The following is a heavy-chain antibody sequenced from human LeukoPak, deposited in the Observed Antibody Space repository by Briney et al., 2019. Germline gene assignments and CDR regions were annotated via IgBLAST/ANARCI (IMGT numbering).Heavy chain of an antibody. CDR3: AKFPKSENCFDY. J-gene: IGHJ4*02. Sequence: PGGSLRLSCAASGFTFSSYVMSWVRQAPGKGLEWVSTISSSGGSTYYADSVKGRFTISRDNSKNTLYLQMNSLRAEDTAIYYCAKFPKSENCFDYWGQGTLITVSS. V-gene: IGHV3-23*01. CDR1: GFTFSSYV. D-gene: IGHD3-3*01. CDR2: ISSSGGST.